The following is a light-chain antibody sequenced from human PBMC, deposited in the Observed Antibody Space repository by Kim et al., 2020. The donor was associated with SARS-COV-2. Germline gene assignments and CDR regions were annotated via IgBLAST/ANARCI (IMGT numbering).Light chain of an antibody. Sequence: SSELTQDPAVSVALGPTVRITCQGDSLRSYYASWYQQKPGQAPVLVIYGKNNRPSGIPDRFSGSSSGNTASLTITGAQAEDEADYYCNSRDSSGNHDVVF. V-gene: IGLV3-19*01. J-gene: IGLJ2*01. CDR1: SLRSYY. CDR3: NSRDSSGNHDVV. CDR2: GKN.